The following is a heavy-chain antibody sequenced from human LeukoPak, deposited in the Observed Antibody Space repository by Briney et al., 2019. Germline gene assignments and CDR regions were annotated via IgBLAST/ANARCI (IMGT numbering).Heavy chain of an antibody. Sequence: SETLSLTCTVSGGSISSGDYYWSWIRQPPGKGLEWIGYIYYSGSTYYNPSLKSRVTISVDTSKNQFSLKLSSVTAADTAVYYCARGGKAALCFDLWGRGTLVTVSS. CDR2: IYYSGST. V-gene: IGHV4-30-4*01. CDR3: ARGGKAALCFDL. CDR1: GGSISSGDYY. D-gene: IGHD2-15*01. J-gene: IGHJ2*01.